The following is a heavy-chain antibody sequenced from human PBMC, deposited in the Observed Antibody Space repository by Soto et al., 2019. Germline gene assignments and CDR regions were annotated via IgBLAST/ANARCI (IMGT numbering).Heavy chain of an antibody. V-gene: IGHV4-30-2*01. CDR2: IYHSGGT. CDR3: ARTMYAYGWFDP. CDR1: GGPITSGGYS. D-gene: IGHD2-8*01. J-gene: IGHJ5*02. Sequence: SETLSLTCAVSGGPITSGGYSWSWMRQPPGKGLEWIGYIYHSGGTYYNPSLKSRVTLSIDRTKKQFSLKLKSVTAADTAVYFCARTMYAYGWFDPWGQGTLVTVSS.